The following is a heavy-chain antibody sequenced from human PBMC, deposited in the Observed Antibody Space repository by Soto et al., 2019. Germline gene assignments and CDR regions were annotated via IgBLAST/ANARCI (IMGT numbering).Heavy chain of an antibody. V-gene: IGHV4-4*02. CDR2: VYHSGGA. J-gene: IGHJ4*02. D-gene: IGHD3-10*01. CDR1: GASISSDNW. CDR3: ARASASSLVRGAVIN. Sequence: QVLLQESGPGLVKPSETLSLTCALSGASISSDNWWTWVRQSPGKGLEWIGEVYHSGGANYNPSLKRRVTISVDSYDKHSALRLNSVPAADTALYFCARASASSLVRGAVINWGRGTQVTVSS.